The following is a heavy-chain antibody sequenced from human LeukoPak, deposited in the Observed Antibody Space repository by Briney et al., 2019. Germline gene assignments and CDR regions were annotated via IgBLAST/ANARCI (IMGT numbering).Heavy chain of an antibody. D-gene: IGHD3-10*01. CDR2: ISAYNGNT. Sequence: GASVKVSCKAAGSTFTSYGISWVRQAPGQGLEWMGWISAYNGNTNYAQKLQGRVTMTTDTSTSTAYMELRSLRSDDTAVYYCARPNHGSGSYYFDYWGQGTLVTVSS. J-gene: IGHJ4*02. CDR1: GSTFTSYG. V-gene: IGHV1-18*01. CDR3: ARPNHGSGSYYFDY.